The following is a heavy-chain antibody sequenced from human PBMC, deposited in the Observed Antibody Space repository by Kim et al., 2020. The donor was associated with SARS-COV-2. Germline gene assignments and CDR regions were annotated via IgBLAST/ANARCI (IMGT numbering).Heavy chain of an antibody. J-gene: IGHJ5*02. D-gene: IGHD6-13*01. CDR3: ARARYSSSSWDWFDP. CDR2: IYYSGST. CDR1: GGSVSSGSYY. V-gene: IGHV4-61*01. Sequence: SETLSLTCTVSGGSVSSGSYYWSWIRQPPGKGLEWIGYIYYSGSTNYNPSLKSRVTISVDTSKNQFSLKLSSVTAADTAVYYCARARYSSSSWDWFDPWG.